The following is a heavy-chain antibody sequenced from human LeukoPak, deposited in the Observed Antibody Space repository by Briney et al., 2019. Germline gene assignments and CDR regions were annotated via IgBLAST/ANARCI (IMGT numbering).Heavy chain of an antibody. J-gene: IGHJ4*02. CDR3: ARDIDNGDYVVY. V-gene: IGHV3-23*01. CDR1: GFTFSTYG. D-gene: IGHD4-17*01. CDR2: ISGSGGST. Sequence: GGSLRLSCAASGFTFSTYGMSWVRQAPGKGLVWVSAISGSGGSTYYADSVKGRFTISRDNSKNTLYLQMNSLRAEDTAVYYCARDIDNGDYVVYWGQGTLVTVSS.